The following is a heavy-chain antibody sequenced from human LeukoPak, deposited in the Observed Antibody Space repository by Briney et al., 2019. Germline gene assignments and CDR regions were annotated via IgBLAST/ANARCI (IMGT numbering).Heavy chain of an antibody. CDR1: GFTFSSYG. J-gene: IGHJ4*02. CDR2: ISYDGSNK. V-gene: IGHV3-30*18. Sequence: GGSLRLSCAASGFTFSSYGMHWVRQAPGKGLEWVAVISYDGSNKYYADSVKGRFTISRDNSNNTLYLQMNSLRAEDTAVYYCAKDFLGTYYDYVWGSYRYTGFDYWGQGTLVTVSS. CDR3: AKDFLGTYYDYVWGSYRYTGFDY. D-gene: IGHD3-16*02.